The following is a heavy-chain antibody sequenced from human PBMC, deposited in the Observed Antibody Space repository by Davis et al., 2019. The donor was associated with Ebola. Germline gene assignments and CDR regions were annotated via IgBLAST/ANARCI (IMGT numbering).Heavy chain of an antibody. CDR3: ARTSSGYYRYYFDY. D-gene: IGHD3-22*01. Sequence: PSETLSLTCTVSGGSISSYYWSWIRQPPGKGLEWIGYIYYSGSTNYNPSLKSRVTISVDTSKNQFSLKLSSVTAADTAVYYCARTSSGYYRYYFDYWGQGTLVTISS. CDR2: IYYSGST. J-gene: IGHJ4*02. V-gene: IGHV4-59*08. CDR1: GGSISSYY.